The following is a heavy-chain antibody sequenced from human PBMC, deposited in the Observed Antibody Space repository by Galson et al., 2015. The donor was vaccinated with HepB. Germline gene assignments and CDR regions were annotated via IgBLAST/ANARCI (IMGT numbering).Heavy chain of an antibody. CDR3: ARDRLELYFLTHRLLLPDV. CDR2: ISAYNGNT. Sequence: SVKVSCKASGYTFTSYGISWVRQAPGRGLEWMGWISAYNGNTNYAQKLQGRVTMTTDTSTSTAYMELRSLRSDDTAVYYCARDRLELYFLTHRLLLPDVWGQGTTVTVSS. J-gene: IGHJ6*02. D-gene: IGHD1-7*01. V-gene: IGHV1-18*04. CDR1: GYTFTSYG.